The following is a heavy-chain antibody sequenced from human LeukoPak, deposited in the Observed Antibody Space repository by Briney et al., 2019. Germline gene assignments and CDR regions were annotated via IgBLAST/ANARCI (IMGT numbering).Heavy chain of an antibody. J-gene: IGHJ4*02. CDR1: GGSISSSSYY. CDR3: ASQRGYSYGYYDY. CDR2: IYYSGST. Sequence: SETLSLTCTVSGGSISSSSYYWGWIRQPPGKGLGWIGSIYYSGSTYYNPSLKSRVTISVDTSKNQFSLKLSSVTAADTAVYYCASQRGYSYGYYDYWGQGTLVTVSS. V-gene: IGHV4-39*01. D-gene: IGHD5-18*01.